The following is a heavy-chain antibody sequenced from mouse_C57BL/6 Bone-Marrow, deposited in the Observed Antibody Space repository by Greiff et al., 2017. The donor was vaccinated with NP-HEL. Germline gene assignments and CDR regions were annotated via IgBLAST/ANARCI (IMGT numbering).Heavy chain of an antibody. CDR3: ARAYYSNYDYYAMDY. CDR1: GYTFTSYW. D-gene: IGHD2-5*01. Sequence: QVQLQQPGTELVKPGASVKLSCKASGYTFTSYWMHWVKQRPGQGLEWIGNINPSNGGTNYNEKFNSKATLTVDKSSSTAYMQLSSLTSEDSAVYYCARAYYSNYDYYAMDYWGQGTSVTVSS. J-gene: IGHJ4*01. V-gene: IGHV1-53*01. CDR2: INPSNGGT.